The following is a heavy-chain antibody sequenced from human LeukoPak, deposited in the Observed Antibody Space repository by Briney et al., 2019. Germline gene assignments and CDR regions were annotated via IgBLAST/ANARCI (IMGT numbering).Heavy chain of an antibody. CDR2: ITSDGSGT. CDR1: GFTFNNYF. Sequence: GGSLRLSCAASGFTFNNYFMHWVRQAPGKGLVWVSRITSDGSGTNYADSVKGRFTISRDNAKDTLYLQMNSLRVEDTAVYYCVNLGYCTTSSCQPWGQGTLVTVSS. CDR3: VNLGYCTTSSCQP. D-gene: IGHD2-2*01. V-gene: IGHV3-74*01. J-gene: IGHJ4*02.